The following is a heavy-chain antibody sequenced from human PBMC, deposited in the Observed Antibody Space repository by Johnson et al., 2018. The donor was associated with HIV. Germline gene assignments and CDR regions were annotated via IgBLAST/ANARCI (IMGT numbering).Heavy chain of an antibody. D-gene: IGHD3-22*01. CDR3: ARDTTMIVVSDAFDI. V-gene: IGHV3-30*02. CDR1: GFTFSSYG. J-gene: IGHJ3*02. CDR2: IRYDGSNK. Sequence: QVQLVESGGGVVQPGGSLRLSCAASGFTFSSYGMHWVRQAPGKGLEWVAFIRYDGSNKYYADSVKGRFTISRDNSKNTLYLQMNSLRAEDTALYYCARDTTMIVVSDAFDIWGQGTMVTVSS.